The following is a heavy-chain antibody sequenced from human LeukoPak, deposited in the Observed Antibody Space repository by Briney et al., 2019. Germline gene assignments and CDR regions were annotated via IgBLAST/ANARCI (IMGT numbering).Heavy chain of an antibody. CDR1: GGTFSSYG. J-gene: IGHJ4*02. V-gene: IGHV1-18*01. CDR2: ISAYNGNT. D-gene: IGHD1-26*01. CDR3: ARALLVGATNDH. Sequence: GSVKVSCKASGGTFSSYGISWVRQAPGQGLEWMGWISAYNGNTNYAQKLQGRVTMTTDTSTSTAYMELRSLRADDTAVYYCARALLVGATNDHWGQGTLVTVSS.